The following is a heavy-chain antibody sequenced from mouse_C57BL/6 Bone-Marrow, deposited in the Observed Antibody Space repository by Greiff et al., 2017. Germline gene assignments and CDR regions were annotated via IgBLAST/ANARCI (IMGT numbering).Heavy chain of an antibody. CDR2: IHPNSGST. CDR3: AMRWAYFDY. D-gene: IGHD1-1*02. J-gene: IGHJ2*01. CDR1: GYTFTSYW. V-gene: IGHV1-64*01. Sequence: QVQLQQPGAELVKPGASVKLSCKASGYTFTSYWMHWVKQRPGQGLEWIGMIHPNSGSTNYNEKFKSKDTLTVDKSSSTAYMQLSSLTSEGSAVYYCAMRWAYFDYWGQGTTLTVSS.